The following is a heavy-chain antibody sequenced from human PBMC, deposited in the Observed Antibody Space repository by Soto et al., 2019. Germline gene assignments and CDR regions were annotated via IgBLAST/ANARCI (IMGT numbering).Heavy chain of an antibody. J-gene: IGHJ5*02. Sequence: SETLSLTCGVYGGSFSGYYWTWIRQPPGRGLEWIGEIHHSGRTNYNPSLKSRVTMSVDTSKNQFSLNLSYVTAADTAVYYCGRGLGTLSPWGQGTLVTVSS. CDR1: GGSFSGYY. V-gene: IGHV4-34*01. CDR2: IHHSGRT. D-gene: IGHD7-27*01. CDR3: GRGLGTLSP.